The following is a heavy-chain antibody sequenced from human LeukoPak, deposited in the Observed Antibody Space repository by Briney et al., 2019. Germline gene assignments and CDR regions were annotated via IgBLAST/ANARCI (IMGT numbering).Heavy chain of an antibody. CDR3: ASRYYYGSGSSNFDC. V-gene: IGHV1-69*04. J-gene: IGHJ4*02. CDR1: GGTFSSYA. Sequence: GASVKVSCKASGGTFSSYAISWVRQAPGQGLEWMGRIIPILGIANYAQKFQGRVTITADKSTSTAYMELSSLRSEDTAVYYCASRYYYGSGSSNFDCWGQGTLVTVSS. D-gene: IGHD3-10*01. CDR2: IIPILGIA.